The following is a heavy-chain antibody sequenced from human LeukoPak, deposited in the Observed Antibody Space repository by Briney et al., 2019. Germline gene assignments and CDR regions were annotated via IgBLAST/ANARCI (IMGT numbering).Heavy chain of an antibody. V-gene: IGHV4-34*01. CDR2: INHSGST. J-gene: IGHJ3*02. D-gene: IGHD6-13*01. CDR1: GGSFSGYY. CDR3: ARRGSSWYETDAFDI. Sequence: SETLSLTCAVYGGSFSGYYWSWIRQPPGKGLEWIGEINHSGSTNNNPSLKSRVTISVDTSKNQFSLKLSSVTAADTAVYYCARRGSSWYETDAFDIWGQGTMVTVSS.